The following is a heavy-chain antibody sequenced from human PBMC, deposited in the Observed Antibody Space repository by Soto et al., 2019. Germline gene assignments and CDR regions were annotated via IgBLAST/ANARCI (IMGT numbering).Heavy chain of an antibody. CDR1: GFSLSTSGMR. D-gene: IGHD3-10*01. CDR2: IDWDDDK. CDR3: ARLGYCGSGSNYYDMEV. J-gene: IGHJ6*02. Sequence: SGPTLVNPTQTLTLTCTFSGFSLSTSGMRVGWIRQPPGKALEWLARIDWDDDKFYSTSLKTRLTISKDTSKNQVVLTMTNMDYEDIATYYCARLGYCGSGSNYYDMEVRRQGATVTVSS. V-gene: IGHV2-70*04.